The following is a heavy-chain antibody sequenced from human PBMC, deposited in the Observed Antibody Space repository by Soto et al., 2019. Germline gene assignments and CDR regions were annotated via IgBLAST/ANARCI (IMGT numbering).Heavy chain of an antibody. J-gene: IGHJ5*02. D-gene: IGHD2-15*01. CDR2: ISAYNGNT. Sequence: GASVKVSCKASGYTFTSYGISWVRQAPGQGLEWMGWISAYNGNTNYAQKLQGRVTMTTDTSTSTAYMELRSLRSDDTAVYYCARDYCSGGSCSRNNWSDPWGQGTLVTVSS. V-gene: IGHV1-18*01. CDR1: GYTFTSYG. CDR3: ARDYCSGGSCSRNNWSDP.